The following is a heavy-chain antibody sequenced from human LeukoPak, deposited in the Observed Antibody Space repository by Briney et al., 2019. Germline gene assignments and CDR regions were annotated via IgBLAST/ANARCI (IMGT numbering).Heavy chain of an antibody. Sequence: GGSLRLSCAASGFTFSTYSMNWVRQAPGKGLEWVSSISSNNRYIYYADSVKGRFTISRDNAKNSLYLQMNNLRAEDTAVYYCVARDGGYGDYWGQGTLVTVSS. CDR3: VARDGGYGDY. CDR1: GFTFSTYS. V-gene: IGHV3-21*04. J-gene: IGHJ4*02. CDR2: ISSNNRYI. D-gene: IGHD5-24*01.